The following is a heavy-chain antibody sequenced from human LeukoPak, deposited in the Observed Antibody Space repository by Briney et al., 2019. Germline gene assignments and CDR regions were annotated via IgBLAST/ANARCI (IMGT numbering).Heavy chain of an antibody. CDR3: AKGVYYDSSGYLDAFDI. Sequence: PGRSLRLSCAASGFTFDDYAMHWVRQAPGKGLEWVSGISWNSGSIGYADSVKGRFTISRDNAKNSLYLQMNSLRAEDTALYYCAKGVYYDSSGYLDAFDIWGQGTMVTVSS. D-gene: IGHD3-22*01. CDR2: ISWNSGSI. J-gene: IGHJ3*02. V-gene: IGHV3-9*01. CDR1: GFTFDDYA.